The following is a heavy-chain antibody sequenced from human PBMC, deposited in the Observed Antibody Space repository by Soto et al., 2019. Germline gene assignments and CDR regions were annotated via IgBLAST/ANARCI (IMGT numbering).Heavy chain of an antibody. D-gene: IGHD3-10*01. CDR2: ISHKGNS. CDR1: GGSTNSGAYY. Sequence: QVQLQESGPGLVKPSQTLSLTCTVSGGSTNSGAYYWGWVRQPPGKGLEWIGYISHKGNSYNNPSLKSRVTISLETSKNRFSLNLTSVTAADTAVYYCARVSATGTRWFDPWGQGTLVTVSS. J-gene: IGHJ5*02. V-gene: IGHV4-31*03. CDR3: ARVSATGTRWFDP.